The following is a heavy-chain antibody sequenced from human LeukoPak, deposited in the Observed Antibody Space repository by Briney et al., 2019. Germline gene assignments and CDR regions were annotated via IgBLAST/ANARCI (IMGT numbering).Heavy chain of an antibody. CDR3: ARTMAAPDENWFDP. CDR1: GYTLTRYG. V-gene: IGHV1-18*01. D-gene: IGHD5-24*01. J-gene: IGHJ5*02. Sequence: GASEKVSCKASGYTLTRYGISWVRQAPGPGPEWMAWISAYNGNTIYAQNLQGRVTMTTDTSTSTAYMELRSLRSDDTAVYYCARTMAAPDENWFDPWGQGTLVTVSS. CDR2: ISAYNGNT.